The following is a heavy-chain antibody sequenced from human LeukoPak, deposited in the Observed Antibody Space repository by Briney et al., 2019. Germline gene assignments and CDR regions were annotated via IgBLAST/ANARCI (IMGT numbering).Heavy chain of an antibody. D-gene: IGHD1-7*01. V-gene: IGHV3-30*04. J-gene: IGHJ3*02. CDR3: ARGDGISNSRAFDI. CDR1: GFTFSSYA. Sequence: GRSLRLSCAASGFTFSSYAMYWVRQAPGKGLEWVAVMSDDGRNIYYADSVKGRFTISRDNAKNTLFLQMNSLRAEDTALYYCARGDGISNSRAFDIWGQGTMVTVSS. CDR2: MSDDGRNI.